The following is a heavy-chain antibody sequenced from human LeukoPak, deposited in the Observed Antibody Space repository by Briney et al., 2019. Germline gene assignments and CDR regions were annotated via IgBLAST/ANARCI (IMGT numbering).Heavy chain of an antibody. CDR3: ARGRRDGHNSACVLDY. V-gene: IGHV4-59*12. D-gene: IGHD5-24*01. CDR1: GGSISSYY. J-gene: IGHJ4*02. Sequence: SETLSLTCTVSGGSISSYYWSWIRQPPGKGLEWIGYIYYSGSTNYNPSLKRRVTISVDRSKNQFSLKLSSVTAADTAVYYCARGRRDGHNSACVLDYWGQGTLVTVSS. CDR2: IYYSGST.